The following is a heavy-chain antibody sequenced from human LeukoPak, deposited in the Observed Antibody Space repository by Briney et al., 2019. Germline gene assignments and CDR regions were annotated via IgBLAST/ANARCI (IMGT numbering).Heavy chain of an antibody. Sequence: GGSLRLSCAASGFTFSSYWMHWVRQAPGKGLVWVSRINSDGSSTSYADSVKGRFTISRDNAKNTPYLQMNSLRAEDTAVYYCARESDYYYYDMDVWGQGTTVTVSS. V-gene: IGHV3-74*01. CDR3: ARESDYYYYDMDV. CDR1: GFTFSSYW. CDR2: INSDGSST. J-gene: IGHJ6*02.